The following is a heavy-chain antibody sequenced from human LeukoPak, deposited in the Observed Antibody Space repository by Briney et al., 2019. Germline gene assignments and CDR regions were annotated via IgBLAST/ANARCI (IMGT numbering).Heavy chain of an antibody. Sequence: PGGSLRLSCSASGFTFSSYAMHWVRQAPGEGLEYVSAISSNGGSTYYADSVKGRFTISRDNSKNTLYLQMSSLRAEDTAVYYCVKAVIAAAGTGSYDYWGQGTLVTVSS. CDR3: VKAVIAAAGTGSYDY. CDR1: GFTFSSYA. V-gene: IGHV3-64D*06. D-gene: IGHD6-13*01. CDR2: ISSNGGST. J-gene: IGHJ4*02.